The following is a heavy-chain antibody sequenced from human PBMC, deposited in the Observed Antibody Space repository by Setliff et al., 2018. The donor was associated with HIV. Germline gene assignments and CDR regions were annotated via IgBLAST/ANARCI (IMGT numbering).Heavy chain of an antibody. V-gene: IGHV4-34*01. CDR1: GRSLSGYY. Sequence: SETLSLTCTVYGRSLSGYYWSRIRQPPGKGLEWIGEINQSGSTNYNPSPQSRVIISVDTSNNQISLKLTSVTAADTAVYYCTIPASSLAPNWGRGTQVTVSS. CDR3: TIPASSLAPN. J-gene: IGHJ4*02. CDR2: INQSGST.